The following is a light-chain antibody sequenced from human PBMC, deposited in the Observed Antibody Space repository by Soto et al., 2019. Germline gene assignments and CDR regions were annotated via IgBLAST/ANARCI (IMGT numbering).Light chain of an antibody. V-gene: IGKV3-15*01. Sequence: EIVMTQSPATLSVSPGERTTLSCRASQNVSSNLAWYQQKPGQAPRLLIYGASTRATGVPDSFSGSGSGTEFTLTISSLQSEDFAVYYCQQYNNWPSITFGQGTRLEIK. J-gene: IGKJ5*01. CDR3: QQYNNWPSIT. CDR2: GAS. CDR1: QNVSSN.